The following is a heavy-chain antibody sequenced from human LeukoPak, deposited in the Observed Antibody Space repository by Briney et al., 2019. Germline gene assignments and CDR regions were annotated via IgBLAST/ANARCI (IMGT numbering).Heavy chain of an antibody. Sequence: GGSLRLSCTASGFTFSGYGMSWVRQAPGKGLEWVSSISSSGGGTYYADSVKGRFTVPRDNSKNTLYLQMKSLRAEDTAVYYCAKGGGYEAQYYYYYLDVWGKGTTVTISS. CDR2: ISSSGGGT. J-gene: IGHJ6*03. CDR3: AKGGGYEAQYYYYYLDV. V-gene: IGHV3-23*01. D-gene: IGHD5-12*01. CDR1: GFTFSGYG.